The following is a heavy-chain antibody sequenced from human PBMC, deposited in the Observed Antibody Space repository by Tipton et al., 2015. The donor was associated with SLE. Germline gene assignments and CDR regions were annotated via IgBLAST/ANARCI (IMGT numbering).Heavy chain of an antibody. CDR2: ISSSSSYM. D-gene: IGHD3-22*01. J-gene: IGHJ4*02. Sequence: APGKRLEWVSSISSSSSYMHYADSVKGRFTISRDNAKNSLYLQMNSLRAEDTSVYYCARGPYYYDSSGPGDYWGQGALVTVSS. V-gene: IGHV3-21*03. CDR3: ARGPYYYDSSGPGDY.